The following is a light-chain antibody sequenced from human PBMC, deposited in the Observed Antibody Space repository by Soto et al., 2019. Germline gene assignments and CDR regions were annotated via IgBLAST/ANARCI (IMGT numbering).Light chain of an antibody. V-gene: IGKV1-5*01. Sequence: DIQMTQSPSSISASVGYRFTITCRASQSLNNELAWYQQKPGKAPNLLMYDASTLERGVPSRFSGTGSGTEFTLTISSLQPDDFATYYCQQYHRYSITFGQGTRLEIK. J-gene: IGKJ5*01. CDR2: DAS. CDR3: QQYHRYSIT. CDR1: QSLNNE.